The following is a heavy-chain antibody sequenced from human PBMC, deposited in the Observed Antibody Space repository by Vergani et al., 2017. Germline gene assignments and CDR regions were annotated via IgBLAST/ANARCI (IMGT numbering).Heavy chain of an antibody. CDR2: IYYSGST. J-gene: IGHJ5*02. CDR1: GGSISSSSYY. D-gene: IGHD3-16*02. CDR3: ARRDYDYVWGSYRSTYGFDP. Sequence: QLQLQESGPGLVKPSETLSLTCTVSGGSISSSSYYWGWIRQPPGKGLEWIGRIYYSGSTYYNPSLKSRVTISVDTSKNQFSLKLSSVTAADTAVYYCARRDYDYVWGSYRSTYGFDPWGQGTLVTVSS. V-gene: IGHV4-39*01.